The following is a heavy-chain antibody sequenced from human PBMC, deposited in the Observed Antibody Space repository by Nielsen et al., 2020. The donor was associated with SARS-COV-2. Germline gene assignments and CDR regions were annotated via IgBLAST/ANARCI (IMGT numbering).Heavy chain of an antibody. CDR2: ISWNSGSI. CDR3: ARDAKDNYYYYYMDV. CDR1: GFTFDDYA. Sequence: SLKISCAASGFTFDDYAMHWVRQAPGKGLEWVSGISWNSGSIGYADSVKGRFTISRDNAKNSVYLQMNSLRAEDTAVYYCARDAKDNYYYYYMDVWGKGTTVTVSS. V-gene: IGHV3-9*01. J-gene: IGHJ6*03. D-gene: IGHD2-15*01.